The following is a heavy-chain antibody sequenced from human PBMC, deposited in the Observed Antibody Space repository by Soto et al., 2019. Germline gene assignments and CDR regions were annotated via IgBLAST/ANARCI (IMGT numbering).Heavy chain of an antibody. J-gene: IGHJ6*02. D-gene: IGHD1-26*01. V-gene: IGHV6-1*01. CDR3: SRRLKLGADYYGMDV. Sequence: SPTLSLTCAISGDSVSSTSAAWHWIRQSPSRGLEWLGRTFYRSKWYYDYAVSVKSRITINPDTSKNQFSLQLNSVTPEDTAVYYCSRRLKLGADYYGMDVWGQGTTVTVSS. CDR1: GDSVSSTSAA. CDR2: TFYRSKWYY.